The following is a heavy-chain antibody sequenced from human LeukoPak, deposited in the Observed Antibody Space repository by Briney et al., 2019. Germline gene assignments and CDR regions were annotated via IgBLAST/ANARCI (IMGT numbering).Heavy chain of an antibody. V-gene: IGHV3-30*01. Sequence: GGSLRLSCAASGFTFSSYAMHWVRQAPGKGLEWVAVISYDGSNKYYADSVKGRLTISRDNSKNTLYLQMNSLRAEDTAVYYCARDSRIAAAALDYWGQGTLVAVSS. CDR1: GFTFSSYA. D-gene: IGHD6-13*01. CDR2: ISYDGSNK. CDR3: ARDSRIAAAALDY. J-gene: IGHJ4*02.